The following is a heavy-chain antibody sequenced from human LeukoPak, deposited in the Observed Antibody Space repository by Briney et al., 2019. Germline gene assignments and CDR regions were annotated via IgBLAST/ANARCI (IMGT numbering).Heavy chain of an antibody. V-gene: IGHV1-8*01. J-gene: IGHJ4*02. CDR3: ARGRGWGILDS. CDR1: GYPFTSFD. Sequence: SVKVSCKTSGYPFTSFDIHWVRQAAGHGLEWMSWMTPNSEKRGYAQKFQGRVTMTADTSIDTAYMELSSLTFDDTAIYYCARGRGWGILDSWGQGNLVTVSS. CDR2: MTPNSEKR. D-gene: IGHD6-19*01.